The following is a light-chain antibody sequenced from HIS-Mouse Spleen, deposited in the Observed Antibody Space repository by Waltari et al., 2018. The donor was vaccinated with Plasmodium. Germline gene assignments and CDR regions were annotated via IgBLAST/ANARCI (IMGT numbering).Light chain of an antibody. Sequence: SSELTQDPAVSVALGQTVRITCPGDSLRSYYASWYQQKPGQAPVLVIYGKNNRPSGIPDRFSGPSSGNTASLTITGAQAEDEADYYCNSRDSSGNHLVFGGGTKLTVL. CDR2: GKN. CDR1: SLRSYY. J-gene: IGLJ2*01. CDR3: NSRDSSGNHLV. V-gene: IGLV3-19*01.